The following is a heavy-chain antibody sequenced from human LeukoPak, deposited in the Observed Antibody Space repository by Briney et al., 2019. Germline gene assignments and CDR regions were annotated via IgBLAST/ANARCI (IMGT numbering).Heavy chain of an antibody. CDR2: IYPGDSDT. Sequence: GESLKISCKGSGYSFTSYWIGWVRQMPGKGLEWMGIIYPGDSDTRYSPSFQGQVTISADKSISTAYLQWSSLKASDTAMYYCARNPIDCSNTSCPLPEDWFDPWGQGTLVTVSS. CDR3: ARNPIDCSNTSCPLPEDWFDP. J-gene: IGHJ5*02. CDR1: GYSFTSYW. V-gene: IGHV5-51*03. D-gene: IGHD2-2*01.